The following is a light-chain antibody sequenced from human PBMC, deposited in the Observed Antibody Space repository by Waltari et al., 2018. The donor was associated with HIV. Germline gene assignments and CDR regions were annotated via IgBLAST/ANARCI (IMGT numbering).Light chain of an antibody. J-gene: IGLJ2*01. CDR1: GSALGDYNY. CDR3: SSYARNSPWL. V-gene: IGLV2-14*03. Sequence: SVLTQTASVSGAPAHSITISCPGTGSALGDYNYVSWYQQLPGKAHKLVIYDVTQRPSGISHRFSGSRSGTTASLTISGLQAEDEADYYCSSYARNSPWLFGGGTKLTVL. CDR2: DVT.